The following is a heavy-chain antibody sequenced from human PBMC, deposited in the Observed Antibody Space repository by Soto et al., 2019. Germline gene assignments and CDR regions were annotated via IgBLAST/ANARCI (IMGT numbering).Heavy chain of an antibody. Sequence: SDALSLTCTVSGRSISSYYSRWTRQPPGKGLEWIGHISDSGSTNYNPPLKSRVTIEVDTPKNQFSLKLSSVTAADTAVYYCARGHIAVAGPGDAFDIWGQGTMVTVSS. V-gene: IGHV4-59*01. CDR1: GRSISSYY. D-gene: IGHD6-19*01. J-gene: IGHJ3*02. CDR3: ARGHIAVAGPGDAFDI. CDR2: ISDSGST.